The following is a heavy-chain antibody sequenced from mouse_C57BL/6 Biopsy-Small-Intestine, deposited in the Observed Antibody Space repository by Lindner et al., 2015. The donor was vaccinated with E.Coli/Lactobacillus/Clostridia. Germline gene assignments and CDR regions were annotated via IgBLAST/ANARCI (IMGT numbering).Heavy chain of an antibody. D-gene: IGHD2-5*01. V-gene: IGHV1-9*01. J-gene: IGHJ4*01. CDR3: ARFPYYSNPYAMDY. CDR2: NLPGSGST. CDR1: GYTFTGYW. Sequence: VQLQESGAELMKPGASVKLSCKATGYTFTGYWIEWVKQRPGHGLEWIGENLPGSGSTNYNEKFKGKATFTADTSSNTAYMQLSSLTTEDSAIYYCARFPYYSNPYAMDYWGQGTSVTVPS.